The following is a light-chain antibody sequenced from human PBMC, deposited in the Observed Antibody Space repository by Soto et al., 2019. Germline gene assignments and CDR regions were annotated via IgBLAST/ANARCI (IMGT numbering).Light chain of an antibody. V-gene: IGKV1-39*01. CDR1: QTVTNY. J-gene: IGKJ1*01. Sequence: DIQMTQSPSSLSAAVGDRVTITCRASQTVTNYLYWYHQQPGKAPKLLIHSTSTLQTEVPSRFSGSGSGTDFTLTINSLQPEDFGTYYCQQSYSFPRTFGQGTTVAI. CDR3: QQSYSFPRT. CDR2: STS.